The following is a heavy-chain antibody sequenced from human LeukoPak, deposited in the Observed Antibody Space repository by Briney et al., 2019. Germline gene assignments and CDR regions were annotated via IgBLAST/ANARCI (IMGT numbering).Heavy chain of an antibody. D-gene: IGHD3-22*01. J-gene: IGHJ4*02. CDR2: ISGSGGST. CDR1: GFTFSSYA. CDR3: ARPNYYDASGYYYFDY. V-gene: IGHV3-23*01. Sequence: GGSLRLSCAASGFTFSSYAMSWVRQAPGKGLEWVSAISGSGGSTYYADSVKGRFTISRDHSKNTVYLQMNSLRVEDTAVYYCARPNYYDASGYYYFDYWGQGTLVTVSS.